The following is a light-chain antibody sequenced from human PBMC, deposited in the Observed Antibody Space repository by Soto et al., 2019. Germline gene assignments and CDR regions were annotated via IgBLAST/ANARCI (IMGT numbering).Light chain of an antibody. J-gene: IGLJ1*01. CDR3: QVWDVSTVHYV. V-gene: IGLV3-21*02. Sequence: SYELNQPPSMSVAHGQAARITCGGGNIGSKTVHWYQQKAGQAPVLVVYDDSDRPSGIPERFSGSNSGNTATLTISRVEAGDEADYYCQVWDVSTVHYVFGTGTKVTGL. CDR1: NIGSKT. CDR2: DDS.